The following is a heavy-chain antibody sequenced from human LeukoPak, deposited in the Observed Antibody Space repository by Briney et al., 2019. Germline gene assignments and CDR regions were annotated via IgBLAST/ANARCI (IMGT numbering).Heavy chain of an antibody. V-gene: IGHV4-59*01. D-gene: IGHD3-3*01. CDR1: GVSISSYY. CDR3: ARARKVTIFGVVSQNWFDP. J-gene: IGHJ5*02. Sequence: SETLSLTCTVSGVSISSYYWSWIRQPPGKGLEWIGYIYYSGSTNYNPSLKSRVTISVDTSKNQFSLKLSSVTAADTAVYYCARARKVTIFGVVSQNWFDPWGQGTLVTVSS. CDR2: IYYSGST.